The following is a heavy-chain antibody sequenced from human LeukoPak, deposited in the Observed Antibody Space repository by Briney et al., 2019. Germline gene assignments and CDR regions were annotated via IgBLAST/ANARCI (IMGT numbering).Heavy chain of an antibody. CDR3: ARVYYDSSGYYGGGY. CDR1: GGTFSSYA. Sequence: GASVKVSCKASGGTFSSYAISWVRQAPGQGLEWMGRIIPILGIANYAQKFQGRVTITADKSTSTAYMELSSLRSEDTAVYYCARVYYDSSGYYGGGYWGQGTLVTVSS. J-gene: IGHJ4*02. CDR2: IIPILGIA. V-gene: IGHV1-69*04. D-gene: IGHD3-22*01.